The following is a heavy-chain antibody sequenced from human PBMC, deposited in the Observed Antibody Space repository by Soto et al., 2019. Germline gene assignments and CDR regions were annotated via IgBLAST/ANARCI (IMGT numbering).Heavy chain of an antibody. CDR3: ARTVWFGELPYYYYGMDV. CDR1: GGSISSYY. V-gene: IGHV4-59*01. CDR2: IYYSGST. J-gene: IGHJ6*02. Sequence: SETLSLTCTVSGGSISSYYWSWIRQPPGKGLEWIGYIYYSGSTNYNPSLKSRVTISVDTSKNQFSLKLSSVTAADTAVYYCARTVWFGELPYYYYGMDVWGQGTTVT. D-gene: IGHD3-10*01.